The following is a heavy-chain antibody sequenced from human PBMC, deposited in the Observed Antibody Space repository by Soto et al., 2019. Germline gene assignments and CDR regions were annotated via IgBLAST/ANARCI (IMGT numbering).Heavy chain of an antibody. Sequence: PSETLSLTCTVSGGSINSGGYYWTWIRQHPGKGLEWIGYIYYSGSTYYNPSLKSRVIISLDTSKNQFSLKVTSVTAADTAVYFCAGSGNNYGLRFDYWGRGTLVTVSS. CDR1: GGSINSGGYY. CDR3: AGSGNNYGLRFDY. D-gene: IGHD1-26*01. CDR2: IYYSGST. V-gene: IGHV4-31*03. J-gene: IGHJ4*02.